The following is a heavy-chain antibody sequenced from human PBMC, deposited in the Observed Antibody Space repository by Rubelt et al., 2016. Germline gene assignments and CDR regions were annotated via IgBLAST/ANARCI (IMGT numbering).Heavy chain of an antibody. J-gene: IGHJ4*02. CDR3: AKDRVGSWFSLDY. CDR1: GFTFSRYA. D-gene: IGHD6-13*01. CDR2: ISGSGGST. Sequence: SRGGLVQPGGSLRVSCAASGFTFSRYAMNWVRQAPGKGLEWVAAISGSGGSTFYADSVKGRFTISRDNSKKTLYLQMNSLRAEDTAVYYCAKDRVGSWFSLDYWGQGTLVTVST. V-gene: IGHV3-23*01.